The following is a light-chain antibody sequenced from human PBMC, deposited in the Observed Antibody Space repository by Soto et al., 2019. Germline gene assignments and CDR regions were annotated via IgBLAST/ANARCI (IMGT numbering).Light chain of an antibody. J-gene: IGKJ2*01. CDR1: QDISNY. Sequence: DIQMTQSPSSLSASVGDRVTITCQASQDISNYLNWYQQKPGKAPKLLIYDASNLETGVPSRFSGSGSGTDFTFTISSLQPEDIATYDCQQYDNLLPYTVGQGTKLEIK. CDR2: DAS. CDR3: QQYDNLLPYT. V-gene: IGKV1-33*01.